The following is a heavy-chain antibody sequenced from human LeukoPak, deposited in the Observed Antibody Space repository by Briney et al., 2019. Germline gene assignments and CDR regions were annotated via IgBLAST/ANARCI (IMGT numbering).Heavy chain of an antibody. Sequence: PSETLSLTCTVSGGSISSYYWSWIRQPPGKGLEWIGYIYYSGSTNYNPSLKSRVTISVDTSKNQFSLKLSSVTAADTAVYYCARGSYDILTGYYYYYYMDVWGKGTTVTVSS. CDR1: GGSISSYY. V-gene: IGHV4-59*01. D-gene: IGHD3-9*01. J-gene: IGHJ6*03. CDR3: ARGSYDILTGYYYYYYMDV. CDR2: IYYSGST.